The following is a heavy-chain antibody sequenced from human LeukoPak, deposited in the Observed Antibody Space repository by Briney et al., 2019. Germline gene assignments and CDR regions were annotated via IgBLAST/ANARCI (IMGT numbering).Heavy chain of an antibody. CDR1: GFTFSSYA. J-gene: IGHJ6*03. D-gene: IGHD6-13*01. CDR3: AKGPTAAADTRYYYYYMDA. V-gene: IGHV3-23*01. CDR2: ISGSGGST. Sequence: AGGSLRLSCAASGFTFSSYAMSWVRQAPGKGLEWVSAISGSGGSTYYADSVKGRFTISRDNSKNTLYLQMNSLRAEDTAVYYCAKGPTAAADTRYYYYYMDAWGKGTTVTVSS.